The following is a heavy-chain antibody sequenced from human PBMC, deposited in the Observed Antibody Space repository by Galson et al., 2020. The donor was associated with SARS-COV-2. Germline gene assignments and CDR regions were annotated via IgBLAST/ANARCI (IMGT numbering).Heavy chain of an antibody. V-gene: IGHV3-30*18. Sequence: GGSLRLSCAASGFSFSTYAIHWVRQAPGKGLEWVALVSHDGSSKYYADSVKGRFTISRDNSNTTFLQLNSLRPEDTAVYYCAKGLFSNWPELVDFWGQGTLVTVSS. D-gene: IGHD6-13*01. CDR3: AKGLFSNWPELVDF. J-gene: IGHJ4*02. CDR2: VSHDGSSK. CDR1: GFSFSTYA.